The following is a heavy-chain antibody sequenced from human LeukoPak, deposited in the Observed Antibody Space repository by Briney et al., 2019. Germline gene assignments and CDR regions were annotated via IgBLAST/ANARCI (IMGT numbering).Heavy chain of an antibody. Sequence: SETLSLTCTVSGGSLRVFFWSWIRQPPGKGLEWIGYIHDNGQTDYNPSLKSRVTIAQDTYSNEFSLNLNFVTAAETAIYFCARASPNWSPPDHWGQGTLVTVSS. J-gene: IGHJ4*02. V-gene: IGHV4-59*08. D-gene: IGHD1-1*01. CDR3: ARASPNWSPPDH. CDR2: IHDNGQT. CDR1: GGSLRVFF.